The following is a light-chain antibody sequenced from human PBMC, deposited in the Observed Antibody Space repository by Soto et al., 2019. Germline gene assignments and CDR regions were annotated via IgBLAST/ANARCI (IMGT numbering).Light chain of an antibody. CDR3: QSYDSSLSGSEV. V-gene: IGLV1-40*01. J-gene: IGLJ2*01. CDR2: GNS. Sequence: QSVLTQPPSVSGAPGQRVTISWTGRSSNIGAGYDVHWYQQLPGTAPKLLIYGNSNRPSGVPDRFSGSKSGTSASLAITGLQAEDEADYYFQSYDSSLSGSEVFGGGTKLTVL. CDR1: SSNIGAGYD.